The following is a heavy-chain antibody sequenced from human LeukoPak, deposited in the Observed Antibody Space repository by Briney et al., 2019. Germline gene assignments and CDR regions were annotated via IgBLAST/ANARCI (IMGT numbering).Heavy chain of an antibody. Sequence: SETLSLTCTVSGGSISSYYWSWVRQPPGKGLEWIGYIYTSGSTNYNPSLKSRVTISVDTSKNQFSLKLSSVTAADTAVYYCASHRGYQLLRAFDIWGQGTMVTVSS. V-gene: IGHV4-4*09. CDR3: ASHRGYQLLRAFDI. CDR2: IYTSGST. D-gene: IGHD2-2*01. J-gene: IGHJ3*02. CDR1: GGSISSYY.